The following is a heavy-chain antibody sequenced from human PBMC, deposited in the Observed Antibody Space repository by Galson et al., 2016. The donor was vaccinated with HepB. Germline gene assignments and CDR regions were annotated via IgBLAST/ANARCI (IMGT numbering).Heavy chain of an antibody. V-gene: IGHV3-23*01. CDR1: GISVSSYV. J-gene: IGHJ4*02. Sequence: SLRLSCAASGISVSSYVMTWVRQAPGKGLEWVSAISGSGGSTYYAGSVKGRFTISTDNSKNTLYLQMNSLRAEDTALYYCTNYCGASSCYSGHVYWGQGTVVTVSA. CDR3: TNYCGASSCYSGHVY. D-gene: IGHD2-15*01. CDR2: ISGSGGST.